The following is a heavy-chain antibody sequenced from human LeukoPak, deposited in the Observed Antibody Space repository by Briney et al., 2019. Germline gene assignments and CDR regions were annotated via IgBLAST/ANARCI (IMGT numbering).Heavy chain of an antibody. CDR2: INHSGST. D-gene: IGHD2-2*01. CDR3: ARGAIRWVVVPAAQTNWFDP. V-gene: IGHV4-34*01. CDR1: GGSFSGYY. Sequence: SETLSLTCAVYGGSFSGYYWSWIRQPPGKGMEWIGEINHSGSTNYNPSLKSRVTISVDTSKNQFSLKLSSVTAADTAVYYCARGAIRWVVVPAAQTNWFDPWGQGTLVTVSS. J-gene: IGHJ5*02.